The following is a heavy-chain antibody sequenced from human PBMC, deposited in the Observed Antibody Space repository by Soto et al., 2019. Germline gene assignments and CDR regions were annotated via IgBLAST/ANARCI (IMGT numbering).Heavy chain of an antibody. V-gene: IGHV3-21*01. D-gene: IGHD6-19*01. Sequence: PGGSLRLSCAASGFTFSSYSMNWVRQAPGKGLEWVSSISSSSSYIYYADSVKGRFTISRDNAKNSPYLQMNSLRAEDTAVYCCASRLYSSGWYPGVFDYWGQGTLVTVSS. CDR3: ASRLYSSGWYPGVFDY. CDR1: GFTFSSYS. J-gene: IGHJ4*02. CDR2: ISSSSSYI.